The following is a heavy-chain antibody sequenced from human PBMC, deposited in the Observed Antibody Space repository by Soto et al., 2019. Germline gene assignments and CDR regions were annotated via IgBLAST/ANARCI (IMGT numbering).Heavy chain of an antibody. V-gene: IGHV3-33*01. CDR3: ARDGVELRSDAFDI. D-gene: IGHD1-7*01. J-gene: IGHJ3*02. CDR2: IWYDGSNK. Sequence: QVQLVESGGGVVQPGRSLRLSCASSGFNFSSYGVRWVRQAPDKELEWVAVIWYDGSNKYYADSVKGRFTISRDNSKNTLYLQMNSLRAEDTAVYYCARDGVELRSDAFDIWGQGTMVTVSS. CDR1: GFNFSSYG.